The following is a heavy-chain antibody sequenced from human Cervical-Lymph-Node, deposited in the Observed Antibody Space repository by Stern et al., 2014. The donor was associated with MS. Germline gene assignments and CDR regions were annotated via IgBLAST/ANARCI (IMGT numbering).Heavy chain of an antibody. CDR1: GGSISSGGYY. CDR3: ARERGYSGFDY. D-gene: IGHD5-12*01. CDR2: INYSGNT. Sequence: QVPLQESGPGLVKPSQTLSLTCTVSGGSISSGGYYWRWVRQHPGRRLDWIGYINYSGNTYHNPSLKGRVSISVDTSTNQFSLKLSSVTAADTAVYYCARERGYSGFDYWGQGTAVTVSS. J-gene: IGHJ4*02. V-gene: IGHV4-31*03.